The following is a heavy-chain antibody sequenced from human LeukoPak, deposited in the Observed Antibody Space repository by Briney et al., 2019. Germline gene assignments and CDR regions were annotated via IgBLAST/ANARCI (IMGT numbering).Heavy chain of an antibody. J-gene: IGHJ4*02. D-gene: IGHD1-7*01. CDR2: IHHSGIT. V-gene: IGHV4-34*01. CDR3: ARARTYEWNYGFYHFDN. Sequence: SETLSLTRAVSGGSFSDYYWGWIRQPPGKGLEWIGDIHHSGITNYNPSLERRVQMAIDTSRTQFSLTLTSVTAADTAVYYCARARTYEWNYGFYHFDNWGQGTLVTVSS. CDR1: GGSFSDYY.